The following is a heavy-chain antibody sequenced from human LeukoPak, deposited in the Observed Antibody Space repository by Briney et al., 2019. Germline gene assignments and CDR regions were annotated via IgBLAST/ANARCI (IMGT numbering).Heavy chain of an antibody. CDR2: INSDGSST. CDR1: GFTFSSYW. J-gene: IGHJ4*02. Sequence: PGGSLRPSCAASGFTFSSYWMHWVRQAPGKGLVWVSRINSDGSSTSYADSVKGRFTISRDNAKNTLYLQMNSLRAEDTAVYYCARGRFWYSGYDNVDYWGQGTLVTVSS. CDR3: ARGRFWYSGYDNVDY. D-gene: IGHD5-12*01. V-gene: IGHV3-74*01.